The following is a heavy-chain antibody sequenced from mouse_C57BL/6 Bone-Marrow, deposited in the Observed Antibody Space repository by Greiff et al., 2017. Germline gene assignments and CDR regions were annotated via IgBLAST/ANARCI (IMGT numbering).Heavy chain of an antibody. J-gene: IGHJ1*03. V-gene: IGHV7-1*01. Sequence: EVKVVESGGGLVQSGRSLRLSCATSGFTFSDFYMEWVRQAPGKGLEWIAASRNKANDYTTEYSASVKGRFIVSRDTSQSILYLQMNALRAEDTAIYYCAREYSNYSYFDVWGTGTTVTVSS. CDR2: SRNKANDYTT. CDR3: AREYSNYSYFDV. D-gene: IGHD2-5*01. CDR1: GFTFSDFY.